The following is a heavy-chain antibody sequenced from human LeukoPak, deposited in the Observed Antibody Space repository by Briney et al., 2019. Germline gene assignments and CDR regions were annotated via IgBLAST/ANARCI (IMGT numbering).Heavy chain of an antibody. D-gene: IGHD6-13*01. CDR1: GYTFTGYY. V-gene: IGHV1-8*03. Sequence: VASVKVSCKASGYTFTGYYMHWVRQAPGQGLEWMGWMNPNSGNTGYAQKFQGRVTITRNTSISTAYMELSSLRSEDTAVYYCARGGHSSSWEFDPWGQGTLVTVSS. J-gene: IGHJ5*02. CDR2: MNPNSGNT. CDR3: ARGGHSSSWEFDP.